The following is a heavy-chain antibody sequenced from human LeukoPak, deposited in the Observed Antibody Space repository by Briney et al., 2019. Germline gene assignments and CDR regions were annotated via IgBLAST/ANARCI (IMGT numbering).Heavy chain of an antibody. J-gene: IGHJ3*02. Sequence: ASVKVSCTASGYTFTSYGISWVRQAPGQGLEWMGWISAYNGNTNYAQKLQGRVTMTTDTSTSTAYMELRSLRSDDTAVYYCAKDFHRLGEFDAFDIWGQGTMVTVSS. CDR2: ISAYNGNT. CDR3: AKDFHRLGEFDAFDI. V-gene: IGHV1-18*01. CDR1: GYTFTSYG. D-gene: IGHD3-16*01.